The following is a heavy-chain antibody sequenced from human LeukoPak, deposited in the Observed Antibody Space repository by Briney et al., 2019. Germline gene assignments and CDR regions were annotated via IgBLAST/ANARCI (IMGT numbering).Heavy chain of an antibody. Sequence: GGSLRLSCAASGFTFSSYWMHWVRQAPGKGLVWVSRINSDGSTTNYADSVKGRFTISRDNAKNSLYLQMNSLRAEDTAVYYCAREVGSSWYYYYYYMDVWGKGTTVTVSS. CDR1: GFTFSSYW. J-gene: IGHJ6*03. CDR2: INSDGSTT. D-gene: IGHD6-13*01. V-gene: IGHV3-74*01. CDR3: AREVGSSWYYYYYYMDV.